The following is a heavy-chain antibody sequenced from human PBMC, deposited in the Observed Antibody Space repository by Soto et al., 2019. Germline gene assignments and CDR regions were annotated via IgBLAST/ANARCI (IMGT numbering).Heavy chain of an antibody. CDR2: IHYSGST. CDR1: GGSISSYY. J-gene: IGHJ6*03. CDR3: ASTYYYYYYMDV. Sequence: SETLSLTCTVSGGSISSYYWSWIRQSPGKGLEWIGYIHYSGSTKSNPSLKSRVTISVDTSKNQFSLKLSSVTAADTAVYYCASTYYYYYYMDVWGKGTTVTVSS. V-gene: IGHV4-59*12.